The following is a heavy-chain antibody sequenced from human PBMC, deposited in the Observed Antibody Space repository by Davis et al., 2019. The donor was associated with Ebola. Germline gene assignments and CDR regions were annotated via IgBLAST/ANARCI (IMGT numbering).Heavy chain of an antibody. D-gene: IGHD2-15*01. Sequence: SETLSLTCTVSGGSISSSSYYWGWIRQPPGKGLEWIGSIYYSGSTYYNPSLKSRVTISVDTSKNQFSLKLSSVTAADTAVYYCARDSWWPLGMDVWGQGTTVTVSS. CDR1: GGSISSSSYY. J-gene: IGHJ6*02. CDR2: IYYSGST. CDR3: ARDSWWPLGMDV. V-gene: IGHV4-39*07.